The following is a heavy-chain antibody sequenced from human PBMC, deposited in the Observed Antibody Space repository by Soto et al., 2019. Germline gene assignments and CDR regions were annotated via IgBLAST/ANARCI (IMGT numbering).Heavy chain of an antibody. V-gene: IGHV3-48*03. CDR1: GFTLRSYD. CDR3: ARENTVATERAGHYYFGMDV. D-gene: IGHD4-17*01. Sequence: VQLVESGGGLVQPGGSLRLSCAASGFTLRSYDINWVRQAPGKGLEWVSYISSGGDNLHYADSVKGRFTISRDNAKNSLCLQMNSLRAEDTAVYYCARENTVATERAGHYYFGMDVWGQGTTVTVSS. CDR2: ISSGGDNL. J-gene: IGHJ6*02.